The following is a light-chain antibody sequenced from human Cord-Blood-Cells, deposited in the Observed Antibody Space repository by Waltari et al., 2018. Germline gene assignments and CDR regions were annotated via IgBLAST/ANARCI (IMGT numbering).Light chain of an antibody. CDR3: QQYGSSPLT. CDR2: GAS. V-gene: IGKV3-20*01. CDR1: QSVSSSY. J-gene: IGKJ4*01. Sequence: EIVLTQSPGTLSLSPGERATLSCSASQSVSSSYLAWYQQKPGQAPRLLIYGASSRATGIPDRFSGSGSGTDFTLTISRLEPEDFAGYYCQQYGSSPLTFGGGTKVEIK.